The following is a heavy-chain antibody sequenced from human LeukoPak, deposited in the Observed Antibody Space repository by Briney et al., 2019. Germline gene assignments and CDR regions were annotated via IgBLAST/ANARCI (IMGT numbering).Heavy chain of an antibody. CDR2: IYHSGST. Sequence: SETLSLTCAVSGYSISSVYYWGWIRQPPGKGLEWIGSIYHSGSTYYNPSLKSRVTISVDTSKNQFSLKLSSVTAADTAVYYCARGRESGSYYYYYYYMDVWGKGTTVTVSS. CDR3: ARGRESGSYYYYYYYMDV. V-gene: IGHV4-38-2*01. J-gene: IGHJ6*03. CDR1: GYSISSVYY. D-gene: IGHD1-26*01.